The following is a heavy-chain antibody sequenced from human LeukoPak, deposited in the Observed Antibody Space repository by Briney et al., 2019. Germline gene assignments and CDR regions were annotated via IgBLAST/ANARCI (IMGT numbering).Heavy chain of an antibody. CDR1: GFTFSNAW. CDR3: ARVLPAVHEKPLEYSSSPSAEYFQH. D-gene: IGHD6-6*01. CDR2: IKSKTDGGTT. Sequence: PGGSLRLSCAASGFTFSNAWMGWVRQAPGKGLEWVGRIKSKTDGGTTDYAAPVKGRFTISRDDSKNTLYLQMNSLRAEDTAVYYCARVLPAVHEKPLEYSSSPSAEYFQHWGQGTLVTVSS. V-gene: IGHV3-15*01. J-gene: IGHJ1*01.